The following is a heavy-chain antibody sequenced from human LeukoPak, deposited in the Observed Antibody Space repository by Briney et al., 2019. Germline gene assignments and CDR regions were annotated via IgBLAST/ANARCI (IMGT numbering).Heavy chain of an antibody. J-gene: IGHJ4*02. V-gene: IGHV1-69*13. D-gene: IGHD3-22*01. CDR3: ARVWGEGSSGYYPF. Sequence: SVKVSCKASGGTFSSYAISWVRQAPGQGLEWMGGIIPLFGTAHYAQKFQGRVTITADESTSTAYMELSSLRSEDTAVYYCARVWGEGSSGYYPFWGQGTLVTVSS. CDR1: GGTFSSYA. CDR2: IIPLFGTA.